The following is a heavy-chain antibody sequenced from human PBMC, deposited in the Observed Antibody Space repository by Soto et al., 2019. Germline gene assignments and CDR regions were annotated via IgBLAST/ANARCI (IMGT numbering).Heavy chain of an antibody. D-gene: IGHD6-13*01. CDR3: ARENITAIDRYYFYGMDV. J-gene: IGHJ6*02. Sequence: WTWIRQPPGKGLEWIAYIYNSGSTKYNPSLRSRVTISVDTSKNQFSLKLTSVTAADTAVYFCARENITAIDRYYFYGMDVWGRGTTVTVSS. CDR2: IYNSGST. V-gene: IGHV4-59*01.